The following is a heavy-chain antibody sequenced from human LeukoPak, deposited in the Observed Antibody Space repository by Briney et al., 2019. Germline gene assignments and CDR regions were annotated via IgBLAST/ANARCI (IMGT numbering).Heavy chain of an antibody. CDR2: IYYSGST. Sequence: SETLSLTCTVSGGSINGQYWSWIRQPPGKGLEWIGYIYYSGSTNHNPSLKSRVTISVDTSKNQFSLKLSSVTAADTAVYYCARGKGDLTMIAMIVTAVEFYFDHWGRGSVVTVSS. CDR1: GGSINGQY. D-gene: IGHD3-22*01. J-gene: IGHJ4*02. V-gene: IGHV4-59*11. CDR3: ARGKGDLTMIAMIVTAVEFYFDH.